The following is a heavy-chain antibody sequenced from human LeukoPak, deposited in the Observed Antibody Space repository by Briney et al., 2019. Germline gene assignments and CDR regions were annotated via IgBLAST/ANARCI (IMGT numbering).Heavy chain of an antibody. CDR2: VFHGGTT. CDR1: GGSINSHY. J-gene: IGHJ3*02. CDR3: ARDLGRAFDI. V-gene: IGHV4-59*11. Sequence: SETLSLTCTVSGGSINSHYWSWIRQSPGKGLEWIGYVFHGGTTNYNPSLKSRVTMSLDTSKSQFSLNLNSVTAADTAVYYCARDLGRAFDIWGQGTMVTVSS. D-gene: IGHD7-27*01.